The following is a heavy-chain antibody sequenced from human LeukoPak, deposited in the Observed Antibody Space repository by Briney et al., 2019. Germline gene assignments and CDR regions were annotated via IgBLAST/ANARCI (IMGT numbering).Heavy chain of an antibody. V-gene: IGHV1-3*01. CDR2: INAGNGNT. Sequence: ASLKVSCKASGYTFTSYAMHWVRQAPGQRLEWMGWINAGNGNTKYSQKFQGRVTITRDTSASTAYMELSSLRSEDTAVYYCARGYGDYVWYFDLRGRGTLVTVSS. D-gene: IGHD4-17*01. CDR3: ARGYGDYVWYFDL. J-gene: IGHJ2*01. CDR1: GYTFTSYA.